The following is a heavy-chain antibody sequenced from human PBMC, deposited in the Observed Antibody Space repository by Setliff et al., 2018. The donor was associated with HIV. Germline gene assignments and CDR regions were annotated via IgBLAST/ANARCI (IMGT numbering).Heavy chain of an antibody. V-gene: IGHV2-5*02. D-gene: IGHD2-15*01. CDR2: IYWDDDK. CDR1: GGPFSSSSYY. CDR3: AHQELGYCSGGSCPPPHAFDI. J-gene: IGHJ3*02. Sequence: TLSLTCTVSGGPFSSSSYYWGWIRQPPGKGLEWLALIYWDDDKHYSPSLKSRLTTTKDTTKNQVVLIMTTMDPVDTATYYCAHQELGYCSGGSCPPPHAFDIWGQGTMVTVSS.